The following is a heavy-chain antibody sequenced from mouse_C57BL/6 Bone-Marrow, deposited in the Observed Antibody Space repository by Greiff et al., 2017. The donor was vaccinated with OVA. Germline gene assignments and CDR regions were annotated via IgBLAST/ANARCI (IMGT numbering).Heavy chain of an antibody. V-gene: IGHV5-4*01. J-gene: IGHJ2*01. CDR1: GFTFSSYA. CDR2: ISDGGSYT. D-gene: IGHD2-5*01. Sequence: EVKLMESGGGLVKPGGSLKLSCAASGFTFSSYAMSWVRQTPEKRLEWVATISDGGSYTYYPDNVKGRFTISRDNAKNNLYLQMSHLKSEDTAMYYCARETIVTRYYFDYWGQGTTLTVSS. CDR3: ARETIVTRYYFDY.